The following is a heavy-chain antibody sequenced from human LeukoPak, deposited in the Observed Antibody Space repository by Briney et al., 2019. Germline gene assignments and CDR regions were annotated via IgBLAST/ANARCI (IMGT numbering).Heavy chain of an antibody. Sequence: SETLSLTCTVSGGSIDSRSYYWDWIRQAPGKGLEWIGTIYHSGSTEYTPSLKGRVAIFVDTSNNQFSLILHSVAAADTAVYYCARRSEFDNTHYHYFDYWGQGALVTVSS. J-gene: IGHJ4*02. V-gene: IGHV4-39*01. CDR3: ARRSEFDNTHYHYFDY. D-gene: IGHD2-15*01. CDR2: IYHSGST. CDR1: GGSIDSRSYY.